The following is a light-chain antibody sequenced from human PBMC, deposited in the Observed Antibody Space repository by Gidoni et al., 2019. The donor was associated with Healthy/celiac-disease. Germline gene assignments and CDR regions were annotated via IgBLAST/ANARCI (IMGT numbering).Light chain of an antibody. V-gene: IGKV1-39*01. J-gene: IGKJ4*01. CDR1: QSISIF. CDR2: AAS. CDR3: QQSYSTPPLT. Sequence: DIQMTQSPSSLSASVGDRVTITCRASQSISIFLNWYQQKPGKAPKILIYAASSLQSGVPSRFSGSGSGTDFTLTISSLQPEDFATYYCQQSYSTPPLTFGGGTKVEIK.